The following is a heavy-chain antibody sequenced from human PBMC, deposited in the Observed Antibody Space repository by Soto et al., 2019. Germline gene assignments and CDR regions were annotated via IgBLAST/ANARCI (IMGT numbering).Heavy chain of an antibody. CDR2: ISYDGSNK. V-gene: IGHV3-30-3*01. D-gene: IGHD1-7*01. Sequence: VGSLRLSCAASGFTFSSYAMHWVRQAPGKGLEWVAVISYDGSNKYYADSVKGRFTISRDNSKNTLYLQMNSLRAEDTAVYYCARETGTTPLDYWGQGTLVTVSS. J-gene: IGHJ4*02. CDR1: GFTFSSYA. CDR3: ARETGTTPLDY.